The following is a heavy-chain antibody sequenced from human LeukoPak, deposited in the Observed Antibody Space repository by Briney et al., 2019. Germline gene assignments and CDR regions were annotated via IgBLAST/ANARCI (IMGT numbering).Heavy chain of an antibody. J-gene: IGHJ6*02. Sequence: ASVKVSCKVSGYTLTELSMHWVRQAPGKGLEWMGGFDPEDGETIYAQKFQGRVTMTEDTSTDTAYMELSSLRSEDTAVYYCATGPIAAAGNYYYGMDVWGQGTTVTVSS. CDR1: GYTLTELS. D-gene: IGHD6-13*01. V-gene: IGHV1-24*01. CDR2: FDPEDGET. CDR3: ATGPIAAAGNYYYGMDV.